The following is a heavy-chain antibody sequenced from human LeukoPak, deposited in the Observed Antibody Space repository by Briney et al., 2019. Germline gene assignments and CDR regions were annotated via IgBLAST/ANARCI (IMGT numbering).Heavy chain of an antibody. D-gene: IGHD4-17*01. J-gene: IGHJ5*02. CDR1: GGSISSGGYY. CDR3: ARVCDYESGKYNWFDP. Sequence: SETLSLTCTVSGGSISSGGYYWSWIRQHPGRGLEWIGYIYYSGSTYYNPSLKSRVTISVDTSKNQFSLKLSSVTAADTAVYYCARVCDYESGKYNWFDPWGQGTLVTVSS. V-gene: IGHV4-31*03. CDR2: IYYSGST.